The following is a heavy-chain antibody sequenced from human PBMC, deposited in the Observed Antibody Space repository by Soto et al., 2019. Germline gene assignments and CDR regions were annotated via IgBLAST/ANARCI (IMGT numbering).Heavy chain of an antibody. V-gene: IGHV4-39*01. CDR3: ARQVCSRTSCLGYYYYGMDV. J-gene: IGHJ6*02. CDR1: GGSNSSSCYY. Sequence: PSETPFLTSTVSGGSNSSSCYYRGWIRQPPGMGLEWIGRIYYSGSTYYNPSLKRRVTTSVNTSKNQFPLKLRSVTAEDTAVYYCARQVCSRTSCLGYYYYGMDVWGQGTTVT. D-gene: IGHD2-2*01. CDR2: IYYSGST.